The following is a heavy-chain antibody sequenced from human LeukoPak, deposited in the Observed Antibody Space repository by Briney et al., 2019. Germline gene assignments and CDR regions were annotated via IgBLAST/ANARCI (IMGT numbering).Heavy chain of an antibody. CDR1: GYTFTSYD. J-gene: IGHJ3*02. Sequence: ASVKVSCKASGYTFTSYDINWVRQATGQGLEWMGWMNPNSGNTGYAQKFQGRVTITRNTSISTAYMELSRLRSDDTAVYYGALYGSYYPDAFDIWGQGTMVTVSS. CDR3: ALYGSYYPDAFDI. CDR2: MNPNSGNT. D-gene: IGHD1-26*01. V-gene: IGHV1-8*03.